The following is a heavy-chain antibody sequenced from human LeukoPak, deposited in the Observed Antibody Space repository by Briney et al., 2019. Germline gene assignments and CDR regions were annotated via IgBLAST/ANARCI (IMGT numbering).Heavy chain of an antibody. Sequence: GGSLRLSCAASGFTFSNYWMSWVRQAPGKGLEWVANIKQDGSEKFYVDSVKGRFTISRDNAKNSLYLQMNSLRAEDTAVYYCARTRAQNWFDPWGQGTLVTVSS. CDR2: IKQDGSEK. CDR1: GFTFSNYW. J-gene: IGHJ5*02. CDR3: ARTRAQNWFDP. V-gene: IGHV3-7*01.